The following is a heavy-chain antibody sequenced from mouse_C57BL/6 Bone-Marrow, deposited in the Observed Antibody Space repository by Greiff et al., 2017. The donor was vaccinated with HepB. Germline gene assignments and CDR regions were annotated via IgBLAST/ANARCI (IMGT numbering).Heavy chain of an antibody. CDR3: TRPHFYAMDY. CDR1: GFTFSSYA. CDR2: ISSGGDYI. V-gene: IGHV5-9-1*02. J-gene: IGHJ4*01. Sequence: EVKVEESGEGLVKPGGSLKLSCAASGFTFSSYAMSWVRQTPEKRLEWVAYISSGGDYIYYADTVKGRFTISRYNARNTLYLQMSSLKSEDTAMYYCTRPHFYAMDYWGQGTSVTVSS.